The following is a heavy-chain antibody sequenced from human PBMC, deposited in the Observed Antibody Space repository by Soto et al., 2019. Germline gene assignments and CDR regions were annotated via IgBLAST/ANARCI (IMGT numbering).Heavy chain of an antibody. D-gene: IGHD3-10*01. CDR3: AREGGGTMVREGYCYYGMDV. CDR1: GGSISSYY. J-gene: IGHJ6*02. V-gene: IGHV4-59*01. CDR2: IYYSGST. Sequence: PSETLSLTCTVSGGSISSYYWSWIRQPPGKGLEWIGYIYYSGSTNYNPSLKSRVTISVDTSKNQFSLKLSSVTAADTAVYYCAREGGGTMVREGYCYYGMDVWGQGTTVTVSS.